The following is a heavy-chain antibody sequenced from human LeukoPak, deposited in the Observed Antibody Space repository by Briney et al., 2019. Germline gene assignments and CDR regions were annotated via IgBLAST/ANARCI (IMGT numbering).Heavy chain of an antibody. Sequence: ASVKVSCQAAGYTVTTYGITWMRQAPGQGLEWMGWISAYNGNTNYAQKLQGRVTMTTDTSTSTAYMELRSLRSDDTAVYYCARDHTAVRTNWFDPWGQGTLVTVSS. J-gene: IGHJ5*02. V-gene: IGHV1-18*01. D-gene: IGHD5-18*01. CDR1: GYTVTTYG. CDR3: ARDHTAVRTNWFDP. CDR2: ISAYNGNT.